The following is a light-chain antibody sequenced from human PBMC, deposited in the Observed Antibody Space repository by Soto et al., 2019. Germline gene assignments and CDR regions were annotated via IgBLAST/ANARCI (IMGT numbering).Light chain of an antibody. Sequence: QSVLTQPASVSGSPGQSITISCTGTSSDVGSYNLVSWYQQHPGKAPKLMIYEGRKRPSGVSNRFSGSKSGNTACLTISGLQAEYEADYYCCSYAGSSTLVFGGGTKLTVL. V-gene: IGLV2-23*01. CDR2: EGR. CDR3: CSYAGSSTLV. CDR1: SSDVGSYNL. J-gene: IGLJ2*01.